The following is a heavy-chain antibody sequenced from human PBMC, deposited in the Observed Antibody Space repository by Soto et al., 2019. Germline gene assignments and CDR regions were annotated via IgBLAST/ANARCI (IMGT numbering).Heavy chain of an antibody. CDR1: GGSISSAY. CDR2: IDYSGNT. CDR3: AKHSGYYDFDS. V-gene: IGHV4-59*03. Sequence: QVQLQESGPGLVKPSATLSLTCSVSGGSISSAYWSWIRQPPGKGLEWIAYIDYSGNTHPNPSLKGRVTMSLETSENQFSLKLSSVTASDTAVYFCAKHSGYYDFDSWGQGTRVTVSS. J-gene: IGHJ4*02. D-gene: IGHD5-12*01.